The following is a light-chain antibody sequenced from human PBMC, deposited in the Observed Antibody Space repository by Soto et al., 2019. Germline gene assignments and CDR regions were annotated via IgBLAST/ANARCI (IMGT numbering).Light chain of an antibody. Sequence: QSALTQPASVSGSPGQSLTISCTGTSRHIGFYNYVSWYQQYPGNAPKLIIFEVSNRPSGVSDRFSASKSGNTASLTNSGLLPEDGADYYCSSYTTRSTYVFGSGTKVTVL. CDR2: EVS. J-gene: IGLJ1*01. CDR1: SRHIGFYNY. V-gene: IGLV2-14*01. CDR3: SSYTTRSTYV.